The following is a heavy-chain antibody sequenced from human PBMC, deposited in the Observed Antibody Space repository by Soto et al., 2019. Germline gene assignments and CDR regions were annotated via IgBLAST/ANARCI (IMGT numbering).Heavy chain of an antibody. CDR1: GYSFTSNW. Sequence: EVQLVQSGAEVKKPGESLKISCKTSGYSFTSNWIGWVRQVPGKGLEWMGIIDPGDSDTRYSPSFQCQVSISADKSISTAYLQWSSLKASDTAMYYCARLARTVLGTITLSPSGYFDSWGQGTLVTVSS. D-gene: IGHD1-7*01. CDR2: IDPGDSDT. J-gene: IGHJ4*02. CDR3: ARLARTVLGTITLSPSGYFDS. V-gene: IGHV5-51*01.